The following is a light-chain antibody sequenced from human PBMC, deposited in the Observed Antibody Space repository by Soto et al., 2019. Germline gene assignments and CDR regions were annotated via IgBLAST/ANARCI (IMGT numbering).Light chain of an antibody. CDR2: DTS. CDR3: HQRNT. Sequence: VLPQSPVTLSLSPGDRATLSCRASQSVSTYLAWYRQTPGHPPRLLIYDTSNRATGIPPRFSGSRSGTEFTLTISSLEPEDFAVYYCHQRNTFGQGTRLEI. J-gene: IGKJ5*01. V-gene: IGKV3-11*01. CDR1: QSVSTY.